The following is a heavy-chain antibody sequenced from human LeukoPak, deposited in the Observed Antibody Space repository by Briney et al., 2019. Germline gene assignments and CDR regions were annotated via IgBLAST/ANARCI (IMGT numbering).Heavy chain of an antibody. Sequence: GGSLRLSCAASGFTFRTYSINWVCQTPGKGLEWVSYISSSSSTIYYADSVKGRFTVSRDNAKNSLYLQMNSLRDEDTAVYYCATGPSDYWGQGTLVTVSS. V-gene: IGHV3-48*02. J-gene: IGHJ4*02. CDR3: ATGPSDY. CDR1: GFTFRTYS. CDR2: ISSSSSTI.